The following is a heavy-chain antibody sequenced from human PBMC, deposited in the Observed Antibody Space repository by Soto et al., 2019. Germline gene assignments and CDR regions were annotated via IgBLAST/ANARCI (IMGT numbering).Heavy chain of an antibody. CDR1: EGSMSTYS. CDR2: IYYSGST. CDR3: ARGRTVGGLFDY. Sequence: SETLSVTCTLSEGSMSTYSWNWIRQPPGKGLEWIGYIYYSGSTNYNPPLKSRVTISIDTSKNQFSLNLNSVTAADTAVYCCARGRTVGGLFDYWGQGNLVTVS. J-gene: IGHJ4*02. V-gene: IGHV4-59*01. D-gene: IGHD1-26*01.